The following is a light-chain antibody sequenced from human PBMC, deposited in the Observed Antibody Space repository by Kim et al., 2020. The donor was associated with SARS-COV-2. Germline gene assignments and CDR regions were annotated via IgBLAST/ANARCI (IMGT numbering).Light chain of an antibody. CDR1: KLGDKY. CDR3: QAWDSSTVV. CDR2: QDN. V-gene: IGLV3-1*01. J-gene: IGLJ2*01. Sequence: VSPGQTASITCSGDKLGDKYACWYQQKPGQSPVLVIYQDNKRPSGIPERFSGSNSGNTATLTISGTQAMDEADYYCQAWDSSTVVFGEGTRLTVL.